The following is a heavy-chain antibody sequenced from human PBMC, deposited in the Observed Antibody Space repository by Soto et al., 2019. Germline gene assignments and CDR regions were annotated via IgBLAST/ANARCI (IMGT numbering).Heavy chain of an antibody. CDR1: GFTFSDYY. Sequence: PGGSLRLSCAAAGFTFSDYYMTWFRQAPGKGLEWVSYISSSGSTIYYADSVKGRFTISRDNAKNSLYLQMNSLRAEDTAVYYCARTEYSGYDPYYYYYYYMDVWGKGTTVTVSS. D-gene: IGHD5-12*01. V-gene: IGHV3-11*01. J-gene: IGHJ6*03. CDR2: ISSSGSTI. CDR3: ARTEYSGYDPYYYYYYYMDV.